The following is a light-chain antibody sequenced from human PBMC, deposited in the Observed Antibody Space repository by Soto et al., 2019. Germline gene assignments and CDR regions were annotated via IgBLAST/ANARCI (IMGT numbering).Light chain of an antibody. V-gene: IGKV1-5*01. CDR3: QQYNSYSWT. CDR1: QNIRSR. J-gene: IGKJ1*01. Sequence: IQMTQSPSTLSASVGDRVTITCRASQNIRSRLAWFQQKPGKAPKLLIYDASSLESGVPQRFSGSGSGTEFTLTISSLQPDDFATYYCQQYNSYSWTFGQGTKVDI. CDR2: DAS.